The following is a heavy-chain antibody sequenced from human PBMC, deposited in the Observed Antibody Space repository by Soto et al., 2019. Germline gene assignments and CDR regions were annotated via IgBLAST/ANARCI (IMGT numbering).Heavy chain of an antibody. D-gene: IGHD6-19*01. CDR1: GGSISSYY. CDR2: IYYSGST. J-gene: IGHJ5*02. Sequence: SETLSLTCPVSGGSISSYYWSWIRQPPGKGLEWIGYIYYSGSTNYNPSLKSRVTISVDTSKNQFSLELSSVTAADTAVYYCARDRLDWFDPWGQGTLVTVSS. CDR3: ARDRLDWFDP. V-gene: IGHV4-59*01.